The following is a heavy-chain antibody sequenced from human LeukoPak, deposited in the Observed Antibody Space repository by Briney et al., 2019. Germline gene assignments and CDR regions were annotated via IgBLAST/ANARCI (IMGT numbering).Heavy chain of an antibody. D-gene: IGHD6-13*01. CDR1: GFSFSSYA. Sequence: GGSLRLSCAASGFSFSSYAMSWVRQAPGKGLEWVSTISGNGDYTYYADSVKGRFTISRDNSKNTLYLQMNSLRADDTAVYYCAKRGIAAAASFDYWGQGTLVSVSS. V-gene: IGHV3-23*01. CDR2: ISGNGDYT. J-gene: IGHJ4*02. CDR3: AKRGIAAAASFDY.